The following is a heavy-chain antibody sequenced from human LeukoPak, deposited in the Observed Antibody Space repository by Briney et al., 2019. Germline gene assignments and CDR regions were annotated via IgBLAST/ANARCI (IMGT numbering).Heavy chain of an antibody. CDR3: ARRIYYDTRHFDY. V-gene: IGHV5-51*01. CDR2: IYPGDSNT. CDR1: GYRFIRYW. J-gene: IGHJ4*02. D-gene: IGHD3-22*01. Sequence: GESLKISWKGSGYRFIRYWIAWVRQMPGKGLEWMRIIYPGDSNTRYSPSFQGQVTISADKSINTAYLQWSSLKASDTAMYYCARRIYYDTRHFDYWGQGTLVTVSS.